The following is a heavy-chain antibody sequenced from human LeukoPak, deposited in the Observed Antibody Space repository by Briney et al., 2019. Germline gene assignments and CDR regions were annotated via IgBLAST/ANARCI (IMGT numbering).Heavy chain of an antibody. CDR1: GFTFSSYW. CDR2: ISSSGGST. J-gene: IGHJ4*02. D-gene: IGHD6-19*01. Sequence: GGSLRLSCATSGFTFSSYWMNWVRRAPGKGLQWVSAISSSGGSTYYADSVKGRFTISRDKSKDTLFMQMNSLRAEDTAVYYCARGYRSGWYYGLYFDYWGQGTLVTVSS. CDR3: ARGYRSGWYYGLYFDY. V-gene: IGHV3-23*01.